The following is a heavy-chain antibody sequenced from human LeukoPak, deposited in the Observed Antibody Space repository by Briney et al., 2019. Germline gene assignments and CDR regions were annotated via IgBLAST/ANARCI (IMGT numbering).Heavy chain of an antibody. CDR2: IYYSGST. J-gene: IGHJ3*02. V-gene: IGHV4-59*01. CDR1: GGSISSYY. D-gene: IGHD1-26*01. Sequence: SETLSLTCTVSGGSISSYYWSWIRQPPGKGLEWIGYIYYSGSTNYNPSLKSRVTMSVDTSKNQFSLKLSSVTAADTAVYYCASNYGIVGANNAFDIWGQGTMVTVSS. CDR3: ASNYGIVGANNAFDI.